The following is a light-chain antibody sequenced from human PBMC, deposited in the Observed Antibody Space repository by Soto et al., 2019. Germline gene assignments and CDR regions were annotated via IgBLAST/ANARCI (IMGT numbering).Light chain of an antibody. CDR3: QHYDQSRVT. Sequence: IQMTQSPSSLSASVGDRVTITCQASQDISNYLNWYQQKPGKAPRLLIYGASNLEPGVPSRFSGGGSRTDFSFTISSLQPEDIATYYCQHYDQSRVTFGQGTRLEI. J-gene: IGKJ5*01. CDR1: QDISNY. V-gene: IGKV1-33*01. CDR2: GAS.